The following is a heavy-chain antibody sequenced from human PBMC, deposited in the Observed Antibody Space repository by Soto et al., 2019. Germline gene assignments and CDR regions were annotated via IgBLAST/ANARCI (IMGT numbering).Heavy chain of an antibody. J-gene: IGHJ5*02. CDR2: IYYSGST. Sequence: SETLSLTCTVSGGSISSGDYYWSWIRQPPGKGLEWIGYIYYSGSTYYNPSLKSRVTISGDTSKNQFSLRVTSVTAADTAVYYCARERPDGARLDPWGQGTLVTVSS. D-gene: IGHD6-6*01. CDR3: ARERPDGARLDP. V-gene: IGHV4-30-4*01. CDR1: GGSISSGDYY.